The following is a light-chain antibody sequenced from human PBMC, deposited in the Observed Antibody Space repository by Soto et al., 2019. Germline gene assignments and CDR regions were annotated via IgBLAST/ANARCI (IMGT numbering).Light chain of an antibody. CDR2: SAS. CDR3: QQTFKTPHT. J-gene: IGKJ2*01. V-gene: IGKV1-39*01. Sequence: DIQMTQSPTSLSASVGDTVTISCRASQTVSSYLNWYQQQPGKAPKLLIYSASTLQTGVPSRFSGSGFGTAYSLTISSLQPADFATYYCQQTFKTPHTFGQGTKVDI. CDR1: QTVSSY.